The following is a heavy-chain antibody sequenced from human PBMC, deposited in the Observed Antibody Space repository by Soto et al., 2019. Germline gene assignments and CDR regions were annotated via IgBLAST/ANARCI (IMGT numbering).Heavy chain of an antibody. J-gene: IGHJ3*02. D-gene: IGHD1-1*01. CDR1: GFTFSSYA. Sequence: QVQLVESGGGVVQPGRSLRLSCAASGFTFSSYAMHWVRQAPGKGLEWVAVISYDGSNKYYADSVKGRFTISRDNSKNTLDLQMNSLRAEDTAVYYCARAPRTTGAFDIWGQGTMVTVSS. CDR2: ISYDGSNK. CDR3: ARAPRTTGAFDI. V-gene: IGHV3-30-3*01.